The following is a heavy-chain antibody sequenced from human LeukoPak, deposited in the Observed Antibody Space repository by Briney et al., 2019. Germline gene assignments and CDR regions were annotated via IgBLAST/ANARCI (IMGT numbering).Heavy chain of an antibody. Sequence: GGPLRLSCAASGFTFNNYRIHWVRQVPGKGLVWVSRINNDGSSASYVDSVKGRFTISRDNAKNTLFLQMNSLRAEDTAVYYCARRGTGHGMDVWGQGTTVIVSS. CDR2: INNDGSSA. CDR1: GFTFNNYR. D-gene: IGHD1-1*01. J-gene: IGHJ6*02. V-gene: IGHV3-74*01. CDR3: ARRGTGHGMDV.